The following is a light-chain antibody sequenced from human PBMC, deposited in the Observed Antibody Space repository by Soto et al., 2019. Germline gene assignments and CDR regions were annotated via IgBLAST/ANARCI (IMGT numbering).Light chain of an antibody. CDR2: EVS. Sequence: QSALTQPPSASGSPGQSVTISCTGTSSDVGGYNYVSWYQQHPGKAPKLMIYEVSKRPSGVPDRFSGSKSGNTASLTVSGLQAEDEADYYCSSYAGSNNFEVFGTGTKVTFL. J-gene: IGLJ1*01. CDR3: SSYAGSNNFEV. CDR1: SSDVGGYNY. V-gene: IGLV2-8*01.